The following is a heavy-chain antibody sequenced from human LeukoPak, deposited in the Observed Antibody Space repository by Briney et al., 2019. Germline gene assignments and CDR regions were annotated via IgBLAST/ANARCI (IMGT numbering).Heavy chain of an antibody. CDR2: ISPSGST. CDR3: AREDCSGGSCYVDY. CDR1: GGSISSSY. D-gene: IGHD2-15*01. Sequence: SGTLSLTCTVSGGSISSSYWNWIRQPAGKGLEWIGRISPSGSTNYNPSLKSRVTISVDTSKNQFSLKLSSVTAADTAVYYCAREDCSGGSCYVDYWGQGTLVTVSS. V-gene: IGHV4-4*07. J-gene: IGHJ4*02.